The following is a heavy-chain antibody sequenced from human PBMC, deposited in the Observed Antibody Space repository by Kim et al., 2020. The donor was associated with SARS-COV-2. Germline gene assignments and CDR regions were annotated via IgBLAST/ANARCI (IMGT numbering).Heavy chain of an antibody. J-gene: IGHJ4*02. Sequence: QKFQGRVTMTRDTSTSTVYMELSSLRSEDTAVYYCAREGDYGDYEMGFDYWGQGTLVTVSS. D-gene: IGHD4-17*01. V-gene: IGHV1-46*01. CDR3: AREGDYGDYEMGFDY.